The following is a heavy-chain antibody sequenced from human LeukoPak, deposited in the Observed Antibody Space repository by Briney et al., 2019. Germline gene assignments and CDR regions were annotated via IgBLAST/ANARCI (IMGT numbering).Heavy chain of an antibody. CDR3: ARGSKKLYYGSGSYTLGPNWFDP. D-gene: IGHD3-10*01. J-gene: IGHJ5*02. Sequence: SVKVSCKASGGTFSSYAISWVRQAPGQGLEWMGGIIPIFGTANYAQKFQGRVTITADKSTSTAYMELSTLRSEDMAVYYCARGSKKLYYGSGSYTLGPNWFDPWGQGTLVTVSS. CDR2: IIPIFGTA. CDR1: GGTFSSYA. V-gene: IGHV1-69*06.